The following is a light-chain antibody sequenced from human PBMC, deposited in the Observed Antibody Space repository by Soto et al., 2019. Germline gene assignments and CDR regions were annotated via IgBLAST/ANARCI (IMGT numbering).Light chain of an antibody. J-gene: IGLJ1*01. CDR3: RSYTSSSTLSYV. CDR1: SSDVGGYNY. CDR2: EVS. V-gene: IGLV2-14*01. Sequence: QSALTQPASVSGSPGQSITISCTGTSSDVGGYNYVSWYQQYPVKAPKLILHEVSNRPSGVSTRFSGSKSGNTASLTISGLQTEDEADYYCRSYTSSSTLSYVFGTWTKVTVL.